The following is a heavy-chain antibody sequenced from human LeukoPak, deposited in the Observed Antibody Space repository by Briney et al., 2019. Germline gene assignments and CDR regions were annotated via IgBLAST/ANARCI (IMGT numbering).Heavy chain of an antibody. CDR3: GSCSGGSCYFDS. D-gene: IGHD2-15*01. CDR1: GYTFTAYH. J-gene: IGHJ4*02. V-gene: IGHV1-2*02. Sequence: ASVKVSCKASGYTFTAYHMHWVRQAPGQGLEWRGWINPNSGGTNYAQKFQGRVTMTRDTSISTAYMELSRLRSDDTAVYYCGSCSGGSCYFDSRGQGTLVTVSS. CDR2: INPNSGGT.